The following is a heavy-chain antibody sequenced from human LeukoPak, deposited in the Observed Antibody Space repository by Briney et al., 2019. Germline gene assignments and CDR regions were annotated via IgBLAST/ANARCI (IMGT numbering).Heavy chain of an antibody. CDR3: ARGLSGYCPNGVCYTYFDY. CDR2: INHSGST. CDR1: GGSFSGYY. J-gene: IGHJ4*02. V-gene: IGHV4-34*01. Sequence: PSETLSLTCAVYGGSFSGYYWSWIRQPPGKGLEWIGEINHSGSTNYNPSLKSRVTISVDTSKNQFSLKLSSVTAADTAVYYCARGLSGYCPNGVCYTYFDYWGQGTLVTVSS. D-gene: IGHD2-8*01.